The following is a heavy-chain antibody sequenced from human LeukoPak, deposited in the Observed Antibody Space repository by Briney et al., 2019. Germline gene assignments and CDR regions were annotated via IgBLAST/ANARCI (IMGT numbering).Heavy chain of an antibody. Sequence: ASVKVSCKASGYTFTGYYMHWVRQAPGQGLEWMGWINPNSGGTNYAQKFQGRVTMTRDTSISTAYMELSRLRSDDTAVYYCARGGGYYDSSGYYSDYWGQGTLVTVSS. CDR3: ARGGGYYDSSGYYSDY. J-gene: IGHJ4*02. V-gene: IGHV1-2*02. CDR1: GYTFTGYY. D-gene: IGHD3-22*01. CDR2: INPNSGGT.